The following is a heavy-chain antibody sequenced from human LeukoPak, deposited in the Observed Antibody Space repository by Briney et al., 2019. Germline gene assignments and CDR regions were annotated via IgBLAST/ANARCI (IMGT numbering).Heavy chain of an antibody. J-gene: IGHJ4*02. CDR2: IFHNGIT. CDR3: ARRISTRRGATCSSTSCYFDY. CDR1: GFSISSGYF. D-gene: IGHD2-2*01. V-gene: IGHV4-38-2*01. Sequence: PSETLSLTCAVSGFSISSGYFWAWIRQSPGKGLEWIGSIFHNGITYYNPSLKSRITISVDTSKNQFSLRLSSVTAADTAVYYCARRISTRRGATCSSTSCYFDYWGQGTLVTVSS.